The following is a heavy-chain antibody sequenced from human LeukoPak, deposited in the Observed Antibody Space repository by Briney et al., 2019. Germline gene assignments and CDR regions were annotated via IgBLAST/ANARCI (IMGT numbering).Heavy chain of an antibody. CDR3: AKDLRHCSGTSCYPTVSDY. CDR2: ISGSCGST. Sequence: PGGSLRLSCAASGFTFSSYAMSWVRQAPGKGLEWVSAISGSCGSTYYADPVKGRFTISRDNSKNTLYLQMNRLRAEDKAVYYCAKDLRHCSGTSCYPTVSDYWGQGTLVTVSS. V-gene: IGHV3-23*01. D-gene: IGHD2-2*01. CDR1: GFTFSSYA. J-gene: IGHJ4*02.